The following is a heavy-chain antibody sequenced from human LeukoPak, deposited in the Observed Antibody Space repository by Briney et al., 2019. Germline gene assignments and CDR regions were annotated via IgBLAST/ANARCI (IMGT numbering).Heavy chain of an antibody. CDR3: ARVKPAAN. V-gene: IGHV1-2*02. CDR1: GYTFTDYY. J-gene: IGHJ4*02. CDR2: INPNSGGA. D-gene: IGHD2-2*01. Sequence: ASVKVSCKASGYTFTDYYMHWVRQAPGQGLEWMGWINPNSGGAKYAQKFQGRVTMTRDTSISTAYMELSRLRSDDTAVYYCARVKPAANWGQGTLVTVSS.